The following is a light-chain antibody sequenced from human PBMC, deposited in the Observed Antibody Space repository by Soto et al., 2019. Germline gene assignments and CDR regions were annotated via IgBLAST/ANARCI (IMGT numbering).Light chain of an antibody. Sequence: QSVLTQPPSASGTPGQRVTISCSGSSSNIGSNYVSWYQHLPGTAPTLLIYRNNQRPSGVPDRFSGSKSGPSASLAISGLRSEDETDYYCAAWDDSLRGVVFGGGTKLTVL. CDR1: SSNIGSNY. CDR3: AAWDDSLRGVV. CDR2: RNN. J-gene: IGLJ2*01. V-gene: IGLV1-47*01.